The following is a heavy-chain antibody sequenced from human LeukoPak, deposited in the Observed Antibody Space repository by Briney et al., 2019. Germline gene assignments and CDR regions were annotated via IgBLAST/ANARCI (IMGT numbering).Heavy chain of an antibody. CDR2: INHSGST. J-gene: IGHJ4*02. V-gene: IGHV4-34*01. Sequence: PSETLPLTCAVYGGSFSRYSWSWIRQPPGKGLEWIGEINHSGSTNYNPSLKGRVTISVDTSKNQFSLKLRSVTAADTAVYYCARVVGKYSSSWYYWGQGTLVTVSS. CDR3: ARVVGKYSSSWYY. CDR1: GGSFSRYS. D-gene: IGHD6-13*01.